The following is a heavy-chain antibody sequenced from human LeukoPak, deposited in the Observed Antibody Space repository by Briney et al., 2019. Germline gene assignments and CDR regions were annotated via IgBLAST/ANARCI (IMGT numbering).Heavy chain of an antibody. D-gene: IGHD6-13*01. Sequence: ASVKVSCKASGYTFTGYYMHWVRQAPGQGLEWMGWINSNSGGTNYAQKFQGRVTMTRDTSISTAYMELSRLRSDDTAVYYCAPSLGNFIAAAGKIKDYYYMDVWGKGTTVTVSS. V-gene: IGHV1-2*02. CDR2: INSNSGGT. J-gene: IGHJ6*03. CDR1: GYTFTGYY. CDR3: APSLGNFIAAAGKIKDYYYMDV.